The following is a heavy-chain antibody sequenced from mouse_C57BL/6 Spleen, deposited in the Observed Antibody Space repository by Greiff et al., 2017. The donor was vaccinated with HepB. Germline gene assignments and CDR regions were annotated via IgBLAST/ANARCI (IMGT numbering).Heavy chain of an antibody. D-gene: IGHD3-2*02. CDR3: TRKAAQAGDY. Sequence: QVQLQQSGAELVRPGASVTLSCKASGYTFTDYEMHWVKQTPVHGLEWIGAIDPETGGTAYNQKFKGKAILTADKSSSTAYMELRSLTSEESAVYYCTRKAAQAGDYWDQGTTLTVSS. V-gene: IGHV1-15*01. CDR1: GYTFTDYE. CDR2: IDPETGGT. J-gene: IGHJ2*01.